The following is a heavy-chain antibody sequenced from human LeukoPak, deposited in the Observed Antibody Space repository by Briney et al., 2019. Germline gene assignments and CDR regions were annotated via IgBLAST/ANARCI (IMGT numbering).Heavy chain of an antibody. D-gene: IGHD4-17*01. Sequence: SETLSLTCAVYGGSFSGYYWSWIRQPPGKGLEWIGEINHSGSTNYNPSLKSRVTISVDTSKNQFSLKLSSVTAADTAVYYCARGREYGVYSGVYYYYGMDVWGQGTTVTVSS. V-gene: IGHV4-34*01. CDR2: INHSGST. CDR3: ARGREYGVYSGVYYYYGMDV. J-gene: IGHJ6*02. CDR1: GGSFSGYY.